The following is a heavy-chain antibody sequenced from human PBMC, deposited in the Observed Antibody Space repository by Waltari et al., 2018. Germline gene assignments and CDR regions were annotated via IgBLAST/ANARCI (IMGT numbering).Heavy chain of an antibody. J-gene: IGHJ6*03. Sequence: QLQLQASGPRRVKPSETLSLTFTVSGGPISSNPYYWVWVRQPPGKGLEWFGGIYYSGSTSTTPSLESRVTIAVDTAMNQVSLKLHSVSAADTAVYYCARDVGMSFYYYMDVWGKGTTVTISS. CDR1: GGPISSNPYY. D-gene: IGHD1-26*01. V-gene: IGHV4-39*07. CDR3: ARDVGMSFYYYMDV. CDR2: IYYSGST.